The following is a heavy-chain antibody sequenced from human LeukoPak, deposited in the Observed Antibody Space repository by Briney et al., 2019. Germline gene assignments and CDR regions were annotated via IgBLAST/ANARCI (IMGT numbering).Heavy chain of an antibody. CDR1: GYTFTSYG. D-gene: IGHD6-6*01. V-gene: IGHV1-18*01. J-gene: IGHJ3*02. CDR3: ARGKRDSSSSQITFDI. Sequence: GASVKVSCKASGYTFTSYGISWVRQAPGQGLEWMGWISAYNGNTNYAQKLQGRVTMTTDTSSRTAYMELRSLRSEDTAVYYCARGKRDSSSSQITFDIWGQGTMVTVSS. CDR2: ISAYNGNT.